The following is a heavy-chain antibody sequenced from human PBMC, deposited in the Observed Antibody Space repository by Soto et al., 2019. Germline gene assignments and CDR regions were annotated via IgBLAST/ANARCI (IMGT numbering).Heavy chain of an antibody. CDR2: TYYRSKWYN. V-gene: IGHV6-1*01. D-gene: IGHD6-13*01. Sequence: PSQTLSLTCAIAGDSVSSNSAAWNWIRQSPSRGLEWLGRTYYRSKWYNDYAVSVKSRITINPDTSKNQFSLQLNSVTPEDTAVYYCARAGYSSSWPNFDYWGQGTLVTVSS. CDR1: GDSVSSNSAA. CDR3: ARAGYSSSWPNFDY. J-gene: IGHJ4*02.